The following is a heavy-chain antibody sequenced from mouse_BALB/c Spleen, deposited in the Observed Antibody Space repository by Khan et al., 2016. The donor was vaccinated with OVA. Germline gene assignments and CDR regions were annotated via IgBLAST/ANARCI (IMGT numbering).Heavy chain of an antibody. CDR3: TRLAYYYNSEGCAY. D-gene: IGHD1-1*01. Sequence: EVQLQESGGDLVKPGGSLKLSCAASGFTFSTYGMSWVRQTPDKWLEWVATISTGGTYTYYPDSVKGRFTISRDNAKNTLYLQMSSLKSEDTAIYYCTRLAYYYNSEGCAYWGQGTLVTVSA. J-gene: IGHJ3*01. CDR1: GFTFSTYG. CDR2: ISTGGTYT. V-gene: IGHV5-6*01.